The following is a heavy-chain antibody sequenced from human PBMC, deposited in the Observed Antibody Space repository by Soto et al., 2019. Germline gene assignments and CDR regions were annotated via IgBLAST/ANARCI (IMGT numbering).Heavy chain of an antibody. CDR2: FDSEDGET. CDR1: GYTLTELS. J-gene: IGHJ4*02. CDR3: ATVISGYYSGFDH. D-gene: IGHD3-22*01. Sequence: ASVKVSCKVSGYTLTELSMHWVRQAPGKGLEWMGGFDSEDGETIYAQKFQGRVTMTEDTSTNTAYMELSSLRSEDTAVYYCATVISGYYSGFDHWGQGTLVTVSS. V-gene: IGHV1-24*01.